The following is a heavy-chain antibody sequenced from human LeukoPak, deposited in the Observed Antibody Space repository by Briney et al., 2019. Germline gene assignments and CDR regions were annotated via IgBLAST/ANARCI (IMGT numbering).Heavy chain of an antibody. CDR3: ARETYYYGSGRMGGYYYYYMDV. D-gene: IGHD3-10*01. J-gene: IGHJ6*03. CDR2: ISACNGNT. V-gene: IGHV1-18*01. CDR1: GYTFSSYG. Sequence: ASVKVSCKASGYTFSSYGISWVRQAPGQGLEWMGWISACNGNTNYAQKLQGRVTMTTDTSTSTAYMELRSLRSDDTAVYYCARETYYYGSGRMGGYYYYYMDVWGKGTTVTVSS.